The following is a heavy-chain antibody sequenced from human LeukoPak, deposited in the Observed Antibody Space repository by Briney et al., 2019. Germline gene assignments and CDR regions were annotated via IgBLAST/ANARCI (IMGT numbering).Heavy chain of an antibody. CDR1: GGSISSYY. CDR2: IYYSGST. CDR3: AGYCSSTSCYGQDAFDI. Sequence: SETLSLTCTVSGGSISSYYWSWIRQPPGKGLEWIGSIYYSGSTYYNPSLKSRVTISVDTSKNQFSLKLSSVTAADTAVYYCAGYCSSTSCYGQDAFDIWGQGTMVTVSS. D-gene: IGHD2-2*01. V-gene: IGHV4-59*05. J-gene: IGHJ3*02.